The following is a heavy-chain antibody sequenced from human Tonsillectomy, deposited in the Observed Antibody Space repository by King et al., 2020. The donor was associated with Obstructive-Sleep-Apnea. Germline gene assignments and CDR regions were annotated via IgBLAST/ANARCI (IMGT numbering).Heavy chain of an antibody. CDR1: GFTFSSYS. CDR3: ARDGNGGDGMDV. Sequence: VQLVESGGGLVKPGGSLRLSCAASGFTFSSYSMNWVRQAPGEGLEWVSSISSSTIYIYYEDSLKGRFTISKDNAKNSLYRQMNSLRAEDTAVYYCARDGNGGDGMDVWGQGTTVTVSS. V-gene: IGHV3-21*01. J-gene: IGHJ6*02. CDR2: ISSSTIYI. D-gene: IGHD2-8*01.